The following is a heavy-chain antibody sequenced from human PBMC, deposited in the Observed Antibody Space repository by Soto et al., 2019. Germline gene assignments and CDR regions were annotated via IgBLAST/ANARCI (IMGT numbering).Heavy chain of an antibody. V-gene: IGHV1-69*08. D-gene: IGHD6-13*01. CDR2: IIPILGIA. CDR1: GGTFSSYT. CDR3: ARDSGIAAAGYYYYYYGMDV. J-gene: IGHJ6*02. Sequence: QVQLVQSGAEVKKPGSSVKVSCKASGGTFSSYTISWVRQAPGQGLEWMGRIIPILGIANYAQKFQGRVTITEDKSTSTAYIDPSSLSSEDTAVYYCARDSGIAAAGYYYYYYGMDVWGQGTTVTVSS.